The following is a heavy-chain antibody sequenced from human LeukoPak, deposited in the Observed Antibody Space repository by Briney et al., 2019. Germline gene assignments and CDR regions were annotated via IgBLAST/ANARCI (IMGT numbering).Heavy chain of an antibody. V-gene: IGHV3-30-3*01. D-gene: IGHD1-7*01. CDR1: GFTFSSDA. CDR2: ISYDGNEK. Sequence: GSLRLSCVASGFTFSSDAMHWVRQTPGKGLEWVAVISYDGNEKYQVGSVKGRFTISRDNSKNTLYLQMNSLRAEDTAVYYCAKGPLPRITGTAPFDYWGQGTLVTVSS. J-gene: IGHJ4*02. CDR3: AKGPLPRITGTAPFDY.